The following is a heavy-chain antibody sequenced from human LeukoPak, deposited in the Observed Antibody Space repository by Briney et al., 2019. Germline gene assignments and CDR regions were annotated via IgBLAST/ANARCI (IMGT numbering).Heavy chain of an antibody. V-gene: IGHV3-30*02. CDR3: AKKRTAEHYFDY. J-gene: IGHJ4*02. D-gene: IGHD1/OR15-1a*01. Sequence: PGGSLRLSCAASGFTFSSYGMHWVRQAPGKGLEWVAFIRYDGSNKYYADSVKGRFTISRDNSKNTLYLQMNSLRPEDTAVYYCAKKRTAEHYFDYWGQGTLVTVSS. CDR1: GFTFSSYG. CDR2: IRYDGSNK.